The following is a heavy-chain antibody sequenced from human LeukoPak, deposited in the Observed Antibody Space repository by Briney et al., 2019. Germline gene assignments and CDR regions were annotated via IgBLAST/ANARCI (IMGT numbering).Heavy chain of an antibody. J-gene: IGHJ6*02. Sequence: ASVKVSCKASGYTFTGYYMHWVRQAPGQGLEWMGRINPNSGGTNYAQKFQGRVTMTRDTSISTAYMELSRLRSDDTAVYYCARDVPRVVAATRYYYYGMDVWGQGTTVTVSS. V-gene: IGHV1-2*06. CDR1: GYTFTGYY. D-gene: IGHD2-15*01. CDR3: ARDVPRVVAATRYYYYGMDV. CDR2: INPNSGGT.